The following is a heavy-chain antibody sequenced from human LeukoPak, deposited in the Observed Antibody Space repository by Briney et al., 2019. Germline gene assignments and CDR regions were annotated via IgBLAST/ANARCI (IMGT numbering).Heavy chain of an antibody. CDR2: ISAYNGNT. CDR1: GYTFTSYG. V-gene: IGHV1-18*01. CDR3: ARVGDYDSSGYWFPPSHYYYYMDV. Sequence: ASVKVSCKASGYTFTSYGISWVRQAPGQGLEWMGWISAYNGNTNYAQKLQGRVTMTTDTSTSTAYMELRSLRSDDTAVYYCARVGDYDSSGYWFPPSHYYYYMDVWGKGTTVTISS. J-gene: IGHJ6*03. D-gene: IGHD3-22*01.